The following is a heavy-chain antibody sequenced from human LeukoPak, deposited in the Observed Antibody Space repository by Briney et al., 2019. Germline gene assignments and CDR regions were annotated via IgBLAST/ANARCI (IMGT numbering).Heavy chain of an antibody. CDR3: ARDALSMITFGGVIVSGAKY. J-gene: IGHJ4*02. CDR2: INPSGGST. CDR1: GYTFTSYY. V-gene: IGHV1-46*01. Sequence: ASVKVSCKASGYTFTSYYMHWVRQAPGQGLEWMGIINPSGGSTSYAQKFQGRVTMTRDTSTSAVYMELSSLRSEDTAVYYCARDALSMITFGGVIVSGAKYWGQGTLVTVSS. D-gene: IGHD3-16*02.